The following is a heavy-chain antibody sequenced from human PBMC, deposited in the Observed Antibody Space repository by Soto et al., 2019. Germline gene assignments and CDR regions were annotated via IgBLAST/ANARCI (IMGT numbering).Heavy chain of an antibody. J-gene: IGHJ4*02. Sequence: QVTLKESGPVLVKPTETLTLTCTVSGFSLSNARMGVSWIRQPPGKALERLAHIFSNDEKSYSTSLKSRLTISKNTSKSEVVLTKTNMDAVETATYCCAWSYLAGFFDYWGQGTLCTVSS. CDR3: AWSYLAGFFDY. CDR1: GFSLSNARMG. CDR2: IFSNDEK. V-gene: IGHV2-26*01. D-gene: IGHD6-19*01.